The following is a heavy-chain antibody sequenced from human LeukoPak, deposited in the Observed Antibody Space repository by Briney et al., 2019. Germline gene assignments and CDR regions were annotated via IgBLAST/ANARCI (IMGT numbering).Heavy chain of an antibody. CDR3: AKGGAAAGTCLDY. V-gene: IGHV3-30*18. CDR1: GFTFSSYG. D-gene: IGHD6-13*01. CDR2: ISYDGSNK. J-gene: IGHJ4*02. Sequence: PGRSLRLSCAASGFTFSSYGMHWVRQAPGKGLEWVAVISYDGSNKYYADPVKGRFTISRDNSKNTLYLQMNSLRAEDTAVYYCAKGGAAAGTCLDYWGQGTLVTVSS.